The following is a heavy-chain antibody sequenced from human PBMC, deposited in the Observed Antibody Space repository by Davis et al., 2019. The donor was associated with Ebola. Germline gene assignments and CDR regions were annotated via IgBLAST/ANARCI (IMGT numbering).Heavy chain of an antibody. J-gene: IGHJ6*02. CDR2: IIPIFGTA. V-gene: IGHV1-69*13. CDR3: ARYRGFWSGYYYYGMDV. Sequence: SVKVSCKASGGTFSSYAISWVRQAPGQGLEWMGGIIPIFGTANYAQKFQGRVTITADESTSTAYMELSSLRSEDTAVYYCARYRGFWSGYYYYGMDVWGQGTTVTVSS. CDR1: GGTFSSYA. D-gene: IGHD3-3*01.